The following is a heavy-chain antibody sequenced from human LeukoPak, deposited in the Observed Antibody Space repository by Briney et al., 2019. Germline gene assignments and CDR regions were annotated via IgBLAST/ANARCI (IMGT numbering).Heavy chain of an antibody. J-gene: IGHJ4*02. CDR1: GGTFSSYA. CDR2: IIPIFGAA. CDR3: AREGPLTGIVATIRPGFDY. D-gene: IGHD5-12*01. V-gene: IGHV1-69*13. Sequence: GASVKVSCKASGGTFSSYAISWVRQAPGQGLEWMGGIIPIFGAANYAQKFQGRVTITADESTSTAYMELSSLRSEDTAVYYCAREGPLTGIVATIRPGFDYWGQGTLVTVSS.